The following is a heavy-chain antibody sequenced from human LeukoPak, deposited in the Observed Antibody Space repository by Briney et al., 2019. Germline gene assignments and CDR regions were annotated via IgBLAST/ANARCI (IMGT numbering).Heavy chain of an antibody. D-gene: IGHD5-18*01. V-gene: IGHV1-46*01. Sequence: ASVKVSCKASGYTFTTYYMHCVRQAPGQGLGWMGIINPSSGSTTYAQRFQGRVSMTRDTSTSTVYMELSSLRSEDTAVYFCARGGMGIQLWPFDYWGQGTLVTVSS. J-gene: IGHJ4*02. CDR1: GYTFTTYY. CDR3: ARGGMGIQLWPFDY. CDR2: INPSSGST.